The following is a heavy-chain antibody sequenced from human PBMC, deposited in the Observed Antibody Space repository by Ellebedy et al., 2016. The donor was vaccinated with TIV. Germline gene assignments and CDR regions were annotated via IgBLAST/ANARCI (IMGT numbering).Heavy chain of an antibody. D-gene: IGHD2-21*02. CDR2: ISYRGCT. V-gene: IGHV4-39*01. Sequence: SETLSLXCTVSGGSIVNSPYFWGWIRQPPGKGLEWIGSISYRGCTFYIPALKSRVTMSVDTSKDQFSLKVRSVTAADTAFYFCARVAAAGHLSSVDFWGQGTLVTVSS. J-gene: IGHJ4*02. CDR3: ARVAAAGHLSSVDF. CDR1: GGSIVNSPYF.